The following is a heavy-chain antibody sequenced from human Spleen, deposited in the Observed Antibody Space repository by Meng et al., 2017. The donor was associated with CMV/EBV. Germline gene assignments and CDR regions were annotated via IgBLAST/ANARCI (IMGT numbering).Heavy chain of an antibody. CDR3: SRGRTDYGDYTLVWFDA. CDR2: ITWNGGTT. J-gene: IGHJ5*02. V-gene: IGHV3-20*03. D-gene: IGHD4-17*01. CDR1: DEHM. Sequence: DEHMLSVVRQAPGKGREWASCITWNGGTTTYVDSVNGRFTSSRDNAKKSVDLQMNNLKSEDTSFYYCSRGRTDYGDYTLVWFDAWGQGTLVTVSS.